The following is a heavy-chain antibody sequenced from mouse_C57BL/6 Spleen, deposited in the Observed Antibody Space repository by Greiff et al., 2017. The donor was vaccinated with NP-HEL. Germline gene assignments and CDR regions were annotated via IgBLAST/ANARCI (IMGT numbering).Heavy chain of an antibody. CDR3: TRGDYDAFAY. Sequence: VQLQQSGAELVRPGASVTLSCKASGYTFTDYEMHWVKQTPVHGLEWIGAIDPETGGTAYNQKFKGKAILTADKSSSTAYMELRSLTSEDSAVYYCTRGDYDAFAYWGQGTLVTVSA. CDR2: IDPETGGT. V-gene: IGHV1-15*01. J-gene: IGHJ3*01. CDR1: GYTFTDYE. D-gene: IGHD2-4*01.